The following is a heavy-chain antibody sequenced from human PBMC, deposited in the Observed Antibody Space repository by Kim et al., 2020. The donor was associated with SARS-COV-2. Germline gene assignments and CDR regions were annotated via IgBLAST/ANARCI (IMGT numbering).Heavy chain of an antibody. V-gene: IGHV3-30*04. D-gene: IGHD3-9*01. CDR3: ARFETRATSPFDY. J-gene: IGHJ4*02. CDR1: GFTFSTST. Sequence: GGSLRLSCAASGFTFSTSTMHWVRQAPGKGLEWVAVIPYDGSSKYYADSVKGRLTISRDNSKNTLYLQMNSLRGEDTAVYYCARFETRATSPFDYWGQGTLVTVSS. CDR2: IPYDGSSK.